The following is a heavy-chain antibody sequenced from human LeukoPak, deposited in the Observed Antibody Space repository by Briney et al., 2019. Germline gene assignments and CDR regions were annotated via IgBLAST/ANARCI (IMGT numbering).Heavy chain of an antibody. CDR2: ISTGGDNR. J-gene: IGHJ4*02. V-gene: IGHV3-21*01. CDR1: GFTFSRYA. Sequence: GGSLRLSCAASGFTFSRYAMNWVRQAPGKGLEWVSYISTGGDNRFYADSLKGRFTVPRDNAKNSLFLQMDSLRAEDTAVYYCAKDLLCSSTSCYGSGYFDSWGQGTPVTVSS. CDR3: AKDLLCSSTSCYGSGYFDS. D-gene: IGHD2-2*01.